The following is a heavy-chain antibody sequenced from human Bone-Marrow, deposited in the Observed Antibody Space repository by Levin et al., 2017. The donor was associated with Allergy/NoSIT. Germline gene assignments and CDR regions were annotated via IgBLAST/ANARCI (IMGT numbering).Heavy chain of an antibody. J-gene: IGHJ6*02. V-gene: IGHV3-23*01. CDR1: GFTFSSYA. D-gene: IGHD6-13*01. Sequence: GGSLRLSCAASGFTFSSYAMSWVRQAPGKGLEWVSAISGSGGSTYYADSVKGRFTISRDNSKNTLYLQMNSLRAEDTAVYYCAKDQGGAAAGTRPDYYYGMDVWGQGTTVTVSS. CDR2: ISGSGGST. CDR3: AKDQGGAAAGTRPDYYYGMDV.